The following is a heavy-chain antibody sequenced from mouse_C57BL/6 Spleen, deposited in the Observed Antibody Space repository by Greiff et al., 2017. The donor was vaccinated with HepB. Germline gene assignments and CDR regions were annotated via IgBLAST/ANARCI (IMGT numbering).Heavy chain of an antibody. V-gene: IGHV5-6*01. CDR1: GFTFSSYG. D-gene: IGHD1-1*01. CDR2: ISSGGSYT. CDR3: ARHITTVVATYFDV. Sequence: EVQRVESGGDLVKHGGSLKLSCAASGFTFSSYGMSWVRQTPDKRLEWVATISSGGSYTYYPDSVKGRFTISRDNAKNTLYLQMSSLKSEDTAMYYCARHITTVVATYFDVWGTGTTVTVSS. J-gene: IGHJ1*03.